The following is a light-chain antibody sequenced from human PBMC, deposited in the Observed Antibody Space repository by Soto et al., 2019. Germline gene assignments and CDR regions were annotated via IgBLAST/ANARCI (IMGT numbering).Light chain of an antibody. CDR1: TSDIGAYKY. CDR2: EVS. V-gene: IGLV2-14*01. CDR3: CPFRGGSAPYV. Sequence: QSALTQPASVSGSPGQSITISCTGTTSDIGAYKYVSWYQQHPGKAPKLLIYEVSNRPSGVSNRFSGSKSDNTASLTISGLQAEEGADYFCCPFRGGSAPYVFGTGTKLTVL. J-gene: IGLJ1*01.